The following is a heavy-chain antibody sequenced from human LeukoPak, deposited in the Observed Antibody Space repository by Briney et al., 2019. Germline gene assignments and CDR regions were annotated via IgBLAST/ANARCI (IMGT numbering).Heavy chain of an antibody. Sequence: GGSLRLSCVASEFTFSNYVMSWVRQAPGKGLERVSSISNSGGRTFYTDSVKGRFTISRDNSKITLYLQMNSLRAEDTAVYYCAKSYNGYESKPDYWGQGTLVTVSS. D-gene: IGHD5-12*01. CDR2: ISNSGGRT. CDR3: AKSYNGYESKPDY. J-gene: IGHJ4*02. CDR1: EFTFSNYV. V-gene: IGHV3-23*01.